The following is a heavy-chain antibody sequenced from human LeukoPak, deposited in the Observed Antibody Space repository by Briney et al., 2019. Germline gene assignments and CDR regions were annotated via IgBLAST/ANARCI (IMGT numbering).Heavy chain of an antibody. Sequence: NPSETLSLTCTVSGYSISSGYYWGWIRQPPGKGLEWIGSIYHSGSTYYNPSLKSRVTISVDTSKNQFSLKLSSVTAADTAVYYCARYCSSTSCYFGFDYWGQGILVTVSS. CDR3: ARYCSSTSCYFGFDY. CDR1: GYSISSGYY. V-gene: IGHV4-38-2*02. CDR2: IYHSGST. J-gene: IGHJ4*02. D-gene: IGHD2-2*01.